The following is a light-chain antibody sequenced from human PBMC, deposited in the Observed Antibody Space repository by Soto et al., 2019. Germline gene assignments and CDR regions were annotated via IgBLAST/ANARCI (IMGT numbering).Light chain of an antibody. CDR1: QSVLYSSNNKNY. CDR3: QQYYSTPLT. V-gene: IGKV4-1*01. Sequence: DIVMSQSPDSVAVSLGERATINCKSSQSVLYSSNNKNYLAWHQQKPRQPPKLLIYWASTRESGVPDRFSGSGSGTDFTLTISSLQAEDVAVYYCQQYYSTPLTFGGGTKVDIK. J-gene: IGKJ4*01. CDR2: WAS.